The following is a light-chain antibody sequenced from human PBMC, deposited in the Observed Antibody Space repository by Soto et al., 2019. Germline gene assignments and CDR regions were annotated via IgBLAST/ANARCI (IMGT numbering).Light chain of an antibody. J-gene: IGKJ2*01. Sequence: DIVMTQSPDSLAVSLGERATINCKSSQSVFYSSNNKNYLAWYQQKAGQPPKLLIYCASTRESGVPDRFSGSGSGTEFTLTISSLQAEDVAVYYCQQYYGIPYTFGQGTKLEIK. CDR2: CAS. CDR3: QQYYGIPYT. V-gene: IGKV4-1*01. CDR1: QSVFYSSNNKNY.